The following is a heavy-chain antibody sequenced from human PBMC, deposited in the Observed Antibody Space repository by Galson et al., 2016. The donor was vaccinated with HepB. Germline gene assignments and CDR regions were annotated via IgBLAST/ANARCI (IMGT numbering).Heavy chain of an antibody. V-gene: IGHV4-38-2*02. D-gene: IGHD3-10*01. CDR3: VRQGGISMGRDTYTWFDP. Sequence: ETLSLTCTVSSYSISSAYYWGWIRQPPGKGLEWIGNIYHSGNTFFNPSLKTRVSISVDTSRNEFSLKLSSVTAADTALYYCVRQGGISMGRDTYTWFDPWGQGILVTVSS. CDR1: SYSISSAYY. CDR2: IYHSGNT. J-gene: IGHJ5*02.